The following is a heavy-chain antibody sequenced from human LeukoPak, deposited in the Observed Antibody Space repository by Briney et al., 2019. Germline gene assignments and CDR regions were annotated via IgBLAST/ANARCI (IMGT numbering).Heavy chain of an antibody. D-gene: IGHD6-6*01. CDR3: ARDLPQRPLYSGSSWVAYSGSGY. V-gene: IGHV1-46*01. Sequence: ASVKVSCKASGYTFTSYYMHWVRQAPGQGLEWMGIINPSGGSTSYAQKFQGRVTMTRDTSTSTVYMELSSLRSEDTAVYYCARDLPQRPLYSGSSWVAYSGSGYWGQGTLVTVSS. CDR1: GYTFTSYY. CDR2: INPSGGST. J-gene: IGHJ4*02.